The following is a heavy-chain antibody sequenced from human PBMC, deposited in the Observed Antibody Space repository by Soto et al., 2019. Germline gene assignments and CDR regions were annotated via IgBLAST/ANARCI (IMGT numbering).Heavy chain of an antibody. J-gene: IGHJ6*02. D-gene: IGHD3-10*01. Sequence: GGSLRLSCAASGFTFSSYAMHWVRQAPGKGLEWVAVISYDGSNKYYADSVKGRFTISRDNSKNTLYLQMNSLRAEDTAVYYCARNYGYYYYYGMDVWGQGTTVTVSS. CDR1: GFTFSSYA. CDR3: ARNYGYYYYYGMDV. V-gene: IGHV3-30-3*01. CDR2: ISYDGSNK.